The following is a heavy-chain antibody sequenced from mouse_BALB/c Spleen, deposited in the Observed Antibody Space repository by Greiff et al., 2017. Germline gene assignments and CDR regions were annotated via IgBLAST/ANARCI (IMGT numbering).Heavy chain of an antibody. CDR1: GYAFTNYL. CDR3: ARLDFDGWYAMDY. D-gene: IGHD2-3*01. J-gene: IGHJ4*01. V-gene: IGHV1-54*01. Sequence: QVQLQQPGAELVRPGTSVKVSCKASGYAFTNYLIEWVKQRPGQGLEWIGVINPGSGGTNYNEKFKGKATLTADKSSSTAYMQLSSLTSDDSAVYFCARLDFDGWYAMDYWGQGTSVTVSS. CDR2: INPGSGGT.